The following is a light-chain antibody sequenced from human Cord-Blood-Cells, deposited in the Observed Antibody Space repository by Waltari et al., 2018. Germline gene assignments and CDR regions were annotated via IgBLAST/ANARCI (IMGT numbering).Light chain of an antibody. CDR3: CSYAGSSTYV. Sequence: QSALTQPASVSGSPGQSITISCTGTSSDVGRYNLVSWYQQHAGKAPKLMIYEVSKRPGGVCTRFSRSKSGNTAALTISGLRAEDETDYYCCSYAGSSTYVSGTGTKVTVL. CDR1: SSDVGRYNL. V-gene: IGLV2-23*02. J-gene: IGLJ1*01. CDR2: EVS.